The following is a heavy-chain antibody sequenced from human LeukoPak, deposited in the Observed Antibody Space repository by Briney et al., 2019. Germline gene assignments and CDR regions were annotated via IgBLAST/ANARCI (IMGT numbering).Heavy chain of an antibody. CDR1: GGSIIISSYY. J-gene: IGHJ4*02. Sequence: SETLSLTCTVSGGSIIISSYYWGWIRQPPGKGLEWIGSIYYSGSTYYNPSLKSRVTISVDTSKNQFSLKLSSVTAADTAVYYCARTSRYSSGWYLDYWGQGTLVTVSS. D-gene: IGHD6-19*01. V-gene: IGHV4-39*01. CDR2: IYYSGST. CDR3: ARTSRYSSGWYLDY.